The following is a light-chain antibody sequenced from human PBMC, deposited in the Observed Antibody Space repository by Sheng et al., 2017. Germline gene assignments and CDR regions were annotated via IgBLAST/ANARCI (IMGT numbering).Light chain of an antibody. CDR2: AAS. V-gene: IGKV3-15*01. J-gene: IGKJ4*01. Sequence: EIVLTQSPGTLSLSPGERATLSCRASQTVTRFLAWYQHKPGQAPRLLIYAASTRATGIPARFSGSGSGTEFTLTISTLQSEDFAVYYCQQYDKWPLPFGGGTKVEIK. CDR3: QQYDKWPLP. CDR1: QTVTRF.